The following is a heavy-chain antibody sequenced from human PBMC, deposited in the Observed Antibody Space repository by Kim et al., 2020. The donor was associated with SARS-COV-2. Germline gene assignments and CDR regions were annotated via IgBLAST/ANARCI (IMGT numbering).Heavy chain of an antibody. Sequence: SETLSLTCTVSGGSISSNYWSWFVQPPGKGLVWIGCVYYSGSTNYNTSLKSRVTISAETSTNQFSLQLSSVTAADTAAEYCAGEGVCPDGSGDY. D-gene: IGHD3-22*01. V-gene: IGHV4-59*12. CDR2: VYYSGST. J-gene: IGHJ4*01. CDR1: GGSISSNY. CDR3: AGEGVCPDGSGDY.